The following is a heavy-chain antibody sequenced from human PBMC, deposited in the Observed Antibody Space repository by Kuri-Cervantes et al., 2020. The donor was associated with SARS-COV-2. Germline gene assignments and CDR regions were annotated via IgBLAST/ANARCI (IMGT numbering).Heavy chain of an antibody. CDR2: ISYDGSNK. J-gene: IGHJ5*02. CDR3: ARDYGP. CDR1: GFTFSSYA. D-gene: IGHD3-16*01. V-gene: IGHV3-30-3*01. Sequence: GGSLRLSCAASGFTFSSYAMHWVRQAPGKGLEWVAVISYDGSNKYYADSVKGRFTISRDNAKNSLYLQMNSLRAEDTAVYYCARDYGPWGQGTLVTVSS.